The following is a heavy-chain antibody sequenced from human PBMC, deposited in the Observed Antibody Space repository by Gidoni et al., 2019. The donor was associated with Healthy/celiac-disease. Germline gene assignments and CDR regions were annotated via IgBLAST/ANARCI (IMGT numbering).Heavy chain of an antibody. CDR3: ARDPYYDFWSGPASYYYYMDV. CDR2: ISSSSSYI. CDR1: GFPFSSSS. V-gene: IGHV3-21*01. D-gene: IGHD3-3*01. J-gene: IGHJ6*03. Sequence: EVQLVESGGGLVKPGGSLRLSCAASGFPFSSSSMHWVRQAPGKGLEWVSAISSSSSYIYYADSVKGRFTISRDNAKNSLYLQMNSLRAEDTAVYYCARDPYYDFWSGPASYYYYMDVWGKGTTVTVSS.